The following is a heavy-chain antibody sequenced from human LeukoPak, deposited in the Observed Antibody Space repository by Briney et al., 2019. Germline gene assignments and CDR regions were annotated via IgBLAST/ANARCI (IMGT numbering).Heavy chain of an antibody. CDR2: IYSGSST. J-gene: IGHJ4*02. CDR3: ARVAVGATFFDY. V-gene: IGHV3-53*01. Sequence: GGSLRLSCAASGFTVSSNYMSWVRQAPGKGLEWVSVIYSGSSTYYADSVEGRFTISRDNSKNTLYLQMNSLRAEDTAVYYCARVAVGATFFDYWGQGTLVTVSS. CDR1: GFTVSSNY. D-gene: IGHD1-26*01.